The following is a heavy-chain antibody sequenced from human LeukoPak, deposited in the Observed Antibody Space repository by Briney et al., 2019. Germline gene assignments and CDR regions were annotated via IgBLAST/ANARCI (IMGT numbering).Heavy chain of an antibody. V-gene: IGHV4-59*01. CDR2: IYYSGST. J-gene: IGHJ4*02. CDR1: GGSISSYY. D-gene: IGHD5-12*01. Sequence: PSETLSLTCTVSGGSISSYYWSWIGQPPGKGLEWIGYIYYSGSTNYNPPLKSRVTISVDTSKNQFSLKLSSVTAADTAVYYCARSGDFDYWGQGTLVTVSS. CDR3: ARSGDFDY.